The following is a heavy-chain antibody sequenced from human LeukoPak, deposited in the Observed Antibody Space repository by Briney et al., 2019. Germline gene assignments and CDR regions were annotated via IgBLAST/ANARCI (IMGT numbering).Heavy chain of an antibody. J-gene: IGHJ5*02. Sequence: GGSLRLSCAASGFTFSNYAMSWVRQAPGKGLEWVSVISGNGGRTYYADSVKGRFTISRDNSKNTLYLQMNSLGAEDTAVYYCAKVRDLDTVLGRFDNWGQGTLVTVSS. CDR1: GFTFSNYA. CDR2: ISGNGGRT. D-gene: IGHD5-18*01. V-gene: IGHV3-23*01. CDR3: AKVRDLDTVLGRFDN.